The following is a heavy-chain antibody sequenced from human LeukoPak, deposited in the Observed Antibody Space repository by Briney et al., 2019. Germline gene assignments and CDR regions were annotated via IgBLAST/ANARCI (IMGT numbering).Heavy chain of an antibody. Sequence: SVKVSCKASGGTFSSYAISWVRQAPGQGLEWMGRIIPILGIANYAQKFQGRVTITADKSTSTAYMELSSLRSEDTAVYYCARDWAKYCGGDCYPGDYWGQGTLVTVSS. J-gene: IGHJ4*02. CDR2: IIPILGIA. V-gene: IGHV1-69*04. CDR3: ARDWAKYCGGDCYPGDY. CDR1: GGTFSSYA. D-gene: IGHD2-21*02.